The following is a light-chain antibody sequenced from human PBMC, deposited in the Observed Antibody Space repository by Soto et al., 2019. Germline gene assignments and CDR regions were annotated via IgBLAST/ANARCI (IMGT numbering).Light chain of an antibody. Sequence: QSVLIQPASVSGSPGQSITISCTGTSSDVGDYNYVSWYQLHPGKAPKLMIYEVTNRPSGVSSRFSGSKSGNTASLTISGLQSEDEADYYCSSYRSSNTVVFGGGTK. CDR2: EVT. V-gene: IGLV2-14*01. CDR1: SSDVGDYNY. J-gene: IGLJ2*01. CDR3: SSYRSSNTVV.